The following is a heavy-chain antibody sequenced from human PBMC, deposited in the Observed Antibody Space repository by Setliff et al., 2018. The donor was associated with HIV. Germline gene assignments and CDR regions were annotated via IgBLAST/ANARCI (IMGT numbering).Heavy chain of an antibody. D-gene: IGHD2-21*01. CDR1: GGSISSGGYY. Sequence: SETLSLTCTVSGGSISSGGYYWSWIRQHPGKGLEWIGYIYYSGRTYYNPSLKSRVTISVDTSEIPFSLKLSSVTAADTAVYYCARYCGGDCYPSAYYMDVWGKGTTVTVSS. J-gene: IGHJ6*03. V-gene: IGHV4-31*03. CDR2: IYYSGRT. CDR3: ARYCGGDCYPSAYYMDV.